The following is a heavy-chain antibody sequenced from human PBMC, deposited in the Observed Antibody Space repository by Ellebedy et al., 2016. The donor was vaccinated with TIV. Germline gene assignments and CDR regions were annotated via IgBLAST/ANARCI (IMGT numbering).Heavy chain of an antibody. Sequence: ASVKVSXKASGYTFTRYYMHWVRQAPGQGLEWMGKINPSGGSTTYAQKFQGRATMTRDRSTSTVYMEPSSLRSEGTAVYYCARDAPWGTSLAVDYWGQGTLVTVSS. V-gene: IGHV1-46*01. J-gene: IGHJ4*02. CDR1: GYTFTRYY. CDR2: INPSGGST. D-gene: IGHD3-16*01. CDR3: ARDAPWGTSLAVDY.